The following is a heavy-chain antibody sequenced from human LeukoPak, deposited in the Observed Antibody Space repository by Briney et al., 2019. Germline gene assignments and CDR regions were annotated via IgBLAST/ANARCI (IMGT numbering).Heavy chain of an antibody. CDR2: IGGGGGRT. D-gene: IGHD2/OR15-2a*01. Sequence: PGGSLRLSCAASGFSLGNYGMNWVRQAPGKGLEWVSGIGGGGGRTDYADSVKGRFTISRDNSKNTLYLQMNSLRAEDTALYYCAKDLSVYSENYFGSFDYWGQGVLVTVSS. CDR3: AKDLSVYSENYFGSFDY. J-gene: IGHJ4*02. V-gene: IGHV3-23*01. CDR1: GFSLGNYG.